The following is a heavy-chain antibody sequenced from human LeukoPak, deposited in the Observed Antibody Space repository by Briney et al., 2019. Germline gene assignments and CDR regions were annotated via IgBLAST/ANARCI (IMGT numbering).Heavy chain of an antibody. J-gene: IGHJ4*02. Sequence: PGRSLRLSCAASGFTFSSYAMHWVRQAPGKGLEWVAVISYDGSNKYYADSVKGRFTISRDNSKNTLYLQMNSLRAEDTAVYYRARDSAMMAVYWGQGTLVTVSS. CDR3: ARDSAMMAVY. CDR2: ISYDGSNK. V-gene: IGHV3-30-3*01. D-gene: IGHD3-22*01. CDR1: GFTFSSYA.